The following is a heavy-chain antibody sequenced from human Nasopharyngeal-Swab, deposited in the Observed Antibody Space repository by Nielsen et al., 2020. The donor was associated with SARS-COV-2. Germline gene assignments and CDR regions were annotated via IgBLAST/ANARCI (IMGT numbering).Heavy chain of an antibody. CDR3: ASQGSGSYYLLYYYYGMDV. CDR2: IYYSGST. V-gene: IGHV4-39*01. J-gene: IGHJ6*02. D-gene: IGHD1-26*01. Sequence: WIRQPPGKGLEWIGSIYYSGSTYYNPSLKSGVTISVDTSKNQFSLKLSSVTAADTAVYYCASQGSGSYYLLYYYYGMDVWGQGTTVTVSS.